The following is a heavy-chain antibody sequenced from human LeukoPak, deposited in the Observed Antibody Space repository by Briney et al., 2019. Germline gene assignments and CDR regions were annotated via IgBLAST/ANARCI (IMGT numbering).Heavy chain of an antibody. D-gene: IGHD5/OR15-5a*01. CDR2: ITTSSSYV. CDR1: GFSFSNYN. CDR3: AGLDNWFDP. J-gene: IGHJ5*02. V-gene: IGHV3-21*01. Sequence: GGSLRLSCTASGFSFSNYNINWVRQAPGKGLEWVSSITTSSSYVFYGNSVKGRFTISRDNAENSVYLQMSSLSVEDTAVYYCAGLDNWFDPWGQGTLVTVSS.